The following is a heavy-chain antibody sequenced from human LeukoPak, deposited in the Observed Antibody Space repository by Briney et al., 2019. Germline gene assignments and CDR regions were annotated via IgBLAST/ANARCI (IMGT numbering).Heavy chain of an antibody. D-gene: IGHD3-22*01. CDR3: AKVPYYYDSSGYYLGGAFDI. J-gene: IGHJ3*02. CDR1: GFTFSSYA. V-gene: IGHV3-30*02. Sequence: PGGSLRLSCAASGFTFSSYAMSWVRQAPGKGLEWVAFIRYDGSNKYYADSVKGRFTISRDNSKNTLYLQMNSLRAEDTAVYYCAKVPYYYDSSGYYLGGAFDIWGQGTMVTVSS. CDR2: IRYDGSNK.